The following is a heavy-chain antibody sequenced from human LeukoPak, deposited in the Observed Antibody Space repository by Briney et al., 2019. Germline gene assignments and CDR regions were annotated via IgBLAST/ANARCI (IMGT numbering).Heavy chain of an antibody. CDR2: IYTSGST. V-gene: IGHV4-4*07. J-gene: IGHJ4*02. D-gene: IGHD2-2*02. Sequence: SETLSLTCTVSGGSISSYYWSWIRQPAGKGLEWIGRIYTSGSTNYNPSLKSRVTMSVDTSKNQFSLKLSSVTAADTAVYYCARVGVGCSSTSCYNFDYWGQGTLVTVSS. CDR1: GGSISSYY. CDR3: ARVGVGCSSTSCYNFDY.